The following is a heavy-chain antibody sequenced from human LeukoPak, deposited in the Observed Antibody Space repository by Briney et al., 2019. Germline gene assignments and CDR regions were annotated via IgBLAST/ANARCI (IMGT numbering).Heavy chain of an antibody. D-gene: IGHD6-13*01. J-gene: IGHJ4*02. CDR1: GFIFNNYE. CDR3: ARDRGISAGSDFDY. CDR2: ISGSGSPM. V-gene: IGHV3-48*03. Sequence: PGGSLRLSCAASGFIFNNYEMNWVRQAPGKGLEWVSSISGSGSPMYYADSVKGRFIISRDNAKDSVSLQMNSLRAEDTAVYFCARDRGISAGSDFDYWGQGTLVTASS.